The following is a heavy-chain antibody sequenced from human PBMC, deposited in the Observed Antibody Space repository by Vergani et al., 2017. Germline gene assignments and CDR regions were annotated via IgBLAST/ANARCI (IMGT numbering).Heavy chain of an antibody. CDR3: ARTAGYTWNDWFDP. J-gene: IGHJ5*02. CDR2: IYYSGST. Sequence: QVQLQESGPGLVKPSETLSLTCTVSGGSISSYYWSWIRQPPGKGLEWIGYIYYSGSTNYNPSLKSRVTISVDTSKNQFCLKLNSVTAADTAVYYCARTAGYTWNDWFDPWGQGTLVTVSS. D-gene: IGHD1-1*01. CDR1: GGSISSYY. V-gene: IGHV4-59*01.